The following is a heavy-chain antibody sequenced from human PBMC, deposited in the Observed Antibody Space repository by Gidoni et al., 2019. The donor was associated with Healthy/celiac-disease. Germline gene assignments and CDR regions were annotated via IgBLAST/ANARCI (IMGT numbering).Heavy chain of an antibody. CDR3: ARARVVLARPGGPSKQYYFDY. J-gene: IGHJ4*02. V-gene: IGHV3-66*01. CDR1: GFTVSSNY. Sequence: EVQLVESVGGLVQPGGSLRLSCAASGFTVSSNYMSWVRQAPGKGLEWVSVIYSGGSTYYADSVKGRFTISRDNSKNTLYLQMNSLRAEDTAVYYCARARVVLARPGGPSKQYYFDYWGQGTLVTVSS. CDR2: IYSGGST. D-gene: IGHD2-15*01.